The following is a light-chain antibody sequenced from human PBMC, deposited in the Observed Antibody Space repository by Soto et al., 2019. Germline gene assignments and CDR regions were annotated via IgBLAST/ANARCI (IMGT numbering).Light chain of an antibody. J-gene: IGLJ1*01. CDR2: DVS. V-gene: IGLV2-11*01. CDR1: SSDVGGYNY. CDR3: CSYAGSYTHV. Sequence: QSALTQPLSVSGSPGQSVTISCTGTSSDVGGYNYVSWYQQHPGKAPKLMIYDVSKRPSGVPDRFSGSKSGNTASLTISGLQAEAEADYYCCSYAGSYTHVFGTGTKLTVL.